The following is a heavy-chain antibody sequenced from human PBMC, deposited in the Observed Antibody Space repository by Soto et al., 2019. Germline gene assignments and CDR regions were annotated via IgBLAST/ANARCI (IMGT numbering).Heavy chain of an antibody. J-gene: IGHJ4*02. CDR1: GGSFSDYI. CDR2: INHSGSA. D-gene: IGHD1-26*01. Sequence: QVQLQQSGAGLLKPSETLSLTCDVYGGSFSDYIWTWIRQTPGKGLQWIGQINHSGSANYNPSLKSQVTISVHTSSSQFSLELSSVTAADTAVYYCARGLISGSHYSGGWYYFDSWCQGTQVTVST. CDR3: ARGLISGSHYSGGWYYFDS. V-gene: IGHV4-34*01.